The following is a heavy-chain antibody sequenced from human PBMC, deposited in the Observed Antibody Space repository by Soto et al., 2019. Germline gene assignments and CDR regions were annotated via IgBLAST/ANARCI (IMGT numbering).Heavy chain of an antibody. CDR1: GFTFSSYA. J-gene: IGHJ6*02. V-gene: IGHV3-23*01. CDR2: ISGSGGST. Sequence: EVQLLESGGGLVQPGGSLRLSCAASGFTFSSYAMSWVRQAPGKGLEWVSAISGSGGSTYYADSVKGRFTISRDNSMNTLYLQMNSLRAEDTAVYYCAKDRYCSSTSCISDVWGQGTTVTVSS. CDR3: AKDRYCSSTSCISDV. D-gene: IGHD2-2*01.